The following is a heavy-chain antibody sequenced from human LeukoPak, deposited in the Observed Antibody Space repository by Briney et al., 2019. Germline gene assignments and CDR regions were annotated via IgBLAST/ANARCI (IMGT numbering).Heavy chain of an antibody. D-gene: IGHD3-22*01. Sequence: ASVKVSCKASGYTFSSYAITWVRQAPGRGLEWMGWISVYSGNTHYAQKFQGRVTMTTDTSTTTAYMELGSLRSDDTAVYYCARDYYDTSGYFYGSNYWGQGTLVTVSS. CDR3: ARDYYDTSGYFYGSNY. V-gene: IGHV1-18*01. CDR1: GYTFSSYA. CDR2: ISVYSGNT. J-gene: IGHJ4*02.